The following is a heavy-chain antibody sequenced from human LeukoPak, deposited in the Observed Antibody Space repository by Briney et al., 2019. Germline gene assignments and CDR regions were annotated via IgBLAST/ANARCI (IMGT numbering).Heavy chain of an antibody. CDR2: ISSSSSYI. CDR1: GLTFSSYS. J-gene: IGHJ4*02. D-gene: IGHD4-11*01. CDR3: ARDSSYTVTTYEGFDY. V-gene: IGHV3-21*01. Sequence: GGSLRLSCAASGLTFSSYSMNWVRQAPGKGLEWVSSISSSSSYIYYADSVKGRFTISRDNAKNSLYLQMNSLRAEDTAIYYCARDSSYTVTTYEGFDYWGQGSLVTVSS.